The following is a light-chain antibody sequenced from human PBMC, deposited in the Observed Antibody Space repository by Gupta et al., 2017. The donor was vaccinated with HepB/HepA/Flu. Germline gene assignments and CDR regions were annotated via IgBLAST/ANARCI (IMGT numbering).Light chain of an antibody. CDR2: GNT. CDR3: QSYDRSLSGRV. V-gene: IGLV1-40*01. J-gene: IGLJ3*02. Sequence: QSVLTQTASVSGSPGQRVTTSCTGTSSNIGAGYDINWYQQLPGTAPKLVIYGNTNRPSGVPDRFSGSKSGTSASLAITGLQAEDEADYYCQSYDRSLSGRVFGGGTKLTVL. CDR1: SSNIGAGYD.